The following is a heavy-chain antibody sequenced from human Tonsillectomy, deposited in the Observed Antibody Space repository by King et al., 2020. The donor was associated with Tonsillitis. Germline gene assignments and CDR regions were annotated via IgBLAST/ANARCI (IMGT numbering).Heavy chain of an antibody. CDR3: ATHAVSWDDAFDI. V-gene: IGHV4-34*01. J-gene: IGHJ3*02. D-gene: IGHD1-26*01. CDR2: INHSGST. Sequence: VQLQQWGAGLLKPSETLSLTCAVYGGSFSGYYWSWIRQPPGKGLEWIGEINHSGSTNYNPSLKSRVTISVDTSKSQFSLKLSSVTAADTAVYYCATHAVSWDDAFDIWGQGTMVTVSS. CDR1: GGSFSGYY.